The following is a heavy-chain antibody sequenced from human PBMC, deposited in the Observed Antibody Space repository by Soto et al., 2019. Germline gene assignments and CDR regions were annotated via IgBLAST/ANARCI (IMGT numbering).Heavy chain of an antibody. CDR1: GYTFTGQY. CDR3: ARDLSTSPCGGSFDL. V-gene: IGHV1-2*02. Sequence: QVQLVQSGAEVRKPGASVKVSCKASGYTFTGQYLHWARQAPGEGLQWMGWINPSSGGTRYSQYFQGRVTMTRDTSISIAYMEMSSLTSDDTAIYYCARDLSTSPCGGSFDLWGQGTMVTVSS. J-gene: IGHJ3*01. CDR2: INPSSGGT. D-gene: IGHD3-16*01.